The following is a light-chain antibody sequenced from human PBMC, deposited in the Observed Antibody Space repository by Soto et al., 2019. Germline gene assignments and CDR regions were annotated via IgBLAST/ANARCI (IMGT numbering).Light chain of an antibody. CDR1: QNISVG. V-gene: IGKV1-5*01. Sequence: DIQMTQSPSTLSASVGDGVTITCRASQNISVGLALYQQRPGKAPKFLMYDASSLETGVPSRFSGSGSGTEFTLTIRSRQPDDSATYYCQQYDSSSPTFGQGTKLEIK. CDR2: DAS. CDR3: QQYDSSSPT. J-gene: IGKJ2*01.